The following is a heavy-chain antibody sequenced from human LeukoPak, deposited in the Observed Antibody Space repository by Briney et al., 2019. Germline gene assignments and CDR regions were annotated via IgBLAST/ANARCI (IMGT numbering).Heavy chain of an antibody. CDR1: GFTFSSYG. V-gene: IGHV3-30*18. CDR2: ISYDGSNK. D-gene: IGHD3-10*01. J-gene: IGHJ6*03. Sequence: GGSLRLSCAASGFTFSSYGMHWVRQAPGKGLEWVAVISYDGSNKYYADSVKGRFTISRDNSKNALYLQMNSLRAEDTAVYYCAKDPGYYGSGRGYYMDVWGKGTTVTVSS. CDR3: AKDPGYYGSGRGYYMDV.